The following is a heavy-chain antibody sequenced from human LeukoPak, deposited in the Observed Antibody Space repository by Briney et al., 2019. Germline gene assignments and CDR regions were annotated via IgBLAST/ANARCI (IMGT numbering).Heavy chain of an antibody. CDR2: INPNSGGT. J-gene: IGHJ4*02. CDR1: EYTVTGYF. Sequence: ASVKVSCKASEYTVTGYFMHWVRQAPGQGLDLMGWINPNSGGTNYAQKFQGRVTMTRDTSISTAYMELSRLRSDDTAVYYCARALIVVVPAAIGYWGQGTLVTVSS. CDR3: ARALIVVVPAAIGY. D-gene: IGHD2-2*01. V-gene: IGHV1-2*02.